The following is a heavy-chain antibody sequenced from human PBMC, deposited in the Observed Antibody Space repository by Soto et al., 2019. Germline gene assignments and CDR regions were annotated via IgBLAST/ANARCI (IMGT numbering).Heavy chain of an antibody. D-gene: IGHD3-3*01. CDR1: GYTFTSYG. CDR3: ASRGTIFGSFDY. V-gene: IGHV1-18*01. Sequence: ASVKVSCKASGYTFTSYGISWVRQAPGQGLEWMGRISAYNGNTSYAQKFQGRVTMTRDTSMSTVYMELSSLRSEDTAVYYCASRGTIFGSFDYWGQGTLVTVSS. CDR2: ISAYNGNT. J-gene: IGHJ4*02.